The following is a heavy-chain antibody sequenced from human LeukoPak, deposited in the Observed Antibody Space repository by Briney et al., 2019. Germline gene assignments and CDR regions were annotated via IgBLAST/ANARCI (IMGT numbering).Heavy chain of an antibody. CDR3: AKDAYYDILTGYPLDY. CDR1: GFTFSRYG. J-gene: IGHJ4*02. V-gene: IGHV3-23*01. Sequence: PGGSLRLSCAASGFTFSRYGMSWVRQAPGKGLEWVSAISGSGGSTFYADSVKGRFTISRDNAKNSLYLQMNSLRAEDMALYYCAKDAYYDILTGYPLDYWGQGTLVTVSS. CDR2: ISGSGGST. D-gene: IGHD3-9*01.